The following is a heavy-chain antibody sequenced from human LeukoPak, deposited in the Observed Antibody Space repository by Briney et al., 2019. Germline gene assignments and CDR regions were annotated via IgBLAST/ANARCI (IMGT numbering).Heavy chain of an antibody. CDR3: ARGRQKAFDY. V-gene: IGHV4-34*01. CDR2: INHSGST. J-gene: IGHJ4*02. CDR1: GGSFSGYY. Sequence: PSETLSLTCAGYGGSFSGYYWSWIRQPPGKGLEWIGEINHSGSTNYNPSLKSRVTISVDTSKYQFSLKLSSVTAADTAVYYCARGRQKAFDYWGQGTLVTVSS.